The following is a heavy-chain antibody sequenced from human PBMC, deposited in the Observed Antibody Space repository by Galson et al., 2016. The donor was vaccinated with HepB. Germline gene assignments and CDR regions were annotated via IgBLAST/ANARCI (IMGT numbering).Heavy chain of an antibody. CDR3: ARGELALGFDY. Sequence: ETLSLTCSVSGGSITSSDWWSWVRQPPGKGLEWIAEIHYNGRTNHSPSLKSRVTISVDKSRNQFSLKLSSVTAADTAVYYCARGELALGFDYWGQGALVTVSS. D-gene: IGHD3-10*01. CDR2: IHYNGRT. V-gene: IGHV4-4*02. CDR1: GGSITSSDW. J-gene: IGHJ4*02.